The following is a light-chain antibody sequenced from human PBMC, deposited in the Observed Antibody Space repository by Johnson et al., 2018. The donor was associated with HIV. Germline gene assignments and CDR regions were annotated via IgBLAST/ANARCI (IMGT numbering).Light chain of an antibody. V-gene: IGLV1-51*02. CDR3: GVWDASLTPRYV. CDR1: ISNIESYF. CDR2: EDN. J-gene: IGLJ1*01. Sequence: QPVLTQPPSVSAAPGQRVNISCSGNISNIESYFVSWYQQLPGAAPTLLIYEDNKRPSGIPDRLSGSKSGATASLGISGLQTGDEADYYCGVWDASLTPRYVFGTGTTVAVL.